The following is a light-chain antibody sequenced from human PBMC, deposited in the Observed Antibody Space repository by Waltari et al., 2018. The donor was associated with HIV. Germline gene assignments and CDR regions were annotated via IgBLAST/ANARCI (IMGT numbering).Light chain of an antibody. V-gene: IGLV1-47*01. CDR3: ATWNDSLSGYV. CDR1: SSNIGRNY. CDR2: RNN. J-gene: IGLJ1*01. Sequence: QSVLTQPPPASGTPGQRVTISCSGGSSNIGRNYVYWYQQLPGTAPKLLIYRNNQRPSGVPDRFSGSKSGTSASLAISGLRSEDEADYYCATWNDSLSGYVFGTGAKVTV.